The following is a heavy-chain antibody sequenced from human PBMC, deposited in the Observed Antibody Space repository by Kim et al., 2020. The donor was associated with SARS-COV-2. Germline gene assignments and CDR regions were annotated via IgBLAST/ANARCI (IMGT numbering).Heavy chain of an antibody. V-gene: IGHV3-13*04. CDR2: IGTAGDT. D-gene: IGHD6-13*01. CDR1: GFTFSSYD. Sequence: GGSLRLSCAASGFTFSSYDMHWVRQATGKGLEWVSAIGTAGDTYYPGSVKGRFTISRENAKNSLYLQMNSLRAGDTAVYYCARAQQGIAAADDAFDIWGQGTMDTVSS. J-gene: IGHJ3*02. CDR3: ARAQQGIAAADDAFDI.